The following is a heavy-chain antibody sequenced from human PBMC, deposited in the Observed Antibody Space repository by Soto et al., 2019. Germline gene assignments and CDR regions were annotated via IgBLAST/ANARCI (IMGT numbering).Heavy chain of an antibody. Sequence: ASVKVSCKTPGYTFPRYNIHWVRQAPGQGLEWMGWISAYNGNTNYAQKLQGRVTMTTDTSTSTAYMELRSLRSDDTAVYYCAREPNYYDSSGYFGYWGQGTLVTVSS. CDR1: GYTFPRYN. CDR3: AREPNYYDSSGYFGY. J-gene: IGHJ4*02. CDR2: ISAYNGNT. V-gene: IGHV1-18*01. D-gene: IGHD3-22*01.